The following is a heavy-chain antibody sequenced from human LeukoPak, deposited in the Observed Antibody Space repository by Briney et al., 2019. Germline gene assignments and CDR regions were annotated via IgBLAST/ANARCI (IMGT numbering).Heavy chain of an antibody. D-gene: IGHD3-10*01. CDR2: IYPGDSDT. J-gene: IGHJ4*02. CDR3: ASAMVREIPTYFDY. CDR1: GYSFTSYW. V-gene: IGHV5-51*07. Sequence: GESLKISCKGSGYSFTSYWIGWVHQMPVKGLEWMGSIYPGDSDTKYSPSFQGQVTISADKSSSTAYLQWSSLKASDTAMYYCASAMVREIPTYFDYWGQGTLVTVSS.